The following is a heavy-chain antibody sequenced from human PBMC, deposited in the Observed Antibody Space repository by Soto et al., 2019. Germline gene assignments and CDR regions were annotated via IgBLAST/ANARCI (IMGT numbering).Heavy chain of an antibody. CDR1: GFTVGSNY. CDR3: ARSTYYDILSGSYYYYAMDV. J-gene: IGHJ6*02. D-gene: IGHD3-9*01. CDR2: IYSEGTP. V-gene: IGHV3-53*01. Sequence: PGESLKISCAASGFTVGSNYMSWVRQAPGKGLEWVSVIYSEGTPYYADSVKGRFTISRENSNNTLYLHMNNLRADDTAVYYCARSTYYDILSGSYYYYAMDVWGQGTTVTVSS.